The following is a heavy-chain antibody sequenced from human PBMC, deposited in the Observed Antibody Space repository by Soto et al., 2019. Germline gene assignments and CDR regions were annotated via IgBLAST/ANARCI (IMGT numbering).Heavy chain of an antibody. V-gene: IGHV5-51*01. D-gene: IGHD6-13*01. CDR3: ARTAAAGKYYYGMDV. J-gene: IGHJ6*02. CDR1: GYSFSSYW. Sequence: GESLKISCKGSGYSFSSYWIGWVRQMPGKGLEWMAIIHPGDSDIRYSPSFQGQVTISADKSISTAYLQWSSLKASDTAMYYCARTAAAGKYYYGMDVWGQGTTVTVSS. CDR2: IHPGDSDI.